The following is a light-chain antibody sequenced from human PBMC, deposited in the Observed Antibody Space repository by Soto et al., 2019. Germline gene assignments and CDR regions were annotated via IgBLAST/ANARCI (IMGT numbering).Light chain of an antibody. Sequence: EIVLTQSPATLSLYPGERATLSCRASQSVSSYLAWYQQKPGQAPRLLIYDASNRATGIPARFSGSGSGTDFPLTTSSLEPEDFAVYYCQQRSNWPPRFTFGPGTKVDVK. CDR2: DAS. CDR1: QSVSSY. J-gene: IGKJ3*01. CDR3: QQRSNWPPRFT. V-gene: IGKV3-11*01.